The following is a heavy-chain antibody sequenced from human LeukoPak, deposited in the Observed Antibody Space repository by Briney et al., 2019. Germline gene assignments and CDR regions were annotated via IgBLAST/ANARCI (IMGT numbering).Heavy chain of an antibody. V-gene: IGHV1-69*05. D-gene: IGHD3-10*01. CDR3: ARDIKYYYGSGSYYDY. J-gene: IGHJ4*02. CDR1: GYTFTGYY. Sequence: SVKVSCKASGYTFTGYYMHWVRQAPGQGLEWMGGIIPIFGTANYAQKFQGRVTITTDESTSTAYMELSSLRSEDTAVYYCARDIKYYYGSGSYYDYWGQGTLVTVSS. CDR2: IIPIFGTA.